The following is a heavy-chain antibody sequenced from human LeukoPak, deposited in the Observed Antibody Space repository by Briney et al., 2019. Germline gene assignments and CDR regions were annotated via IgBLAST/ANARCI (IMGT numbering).Heavy chain of an antibody. CDR3: AKSQYQLLTRNWFDP. V-gene: IGHV3-9*01. J-gene: IGHJ5*02. Sequence: GGSLRLSCAASGFTFDDYAMHWVRQAPGKGLEGVSGISWNSGSICYADSVKGRFTISRDNAKNSLYLQMNSLRAEDTALYYCAKSQYQLLTRNWFDPWGQGTLVTVSS. CDR2: ISWNSGSI. CDR1: GFTFDDYA. D-gene: IGHD2-2*01.